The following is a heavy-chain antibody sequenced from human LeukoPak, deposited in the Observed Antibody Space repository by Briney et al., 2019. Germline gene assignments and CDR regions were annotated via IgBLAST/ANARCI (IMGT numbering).Heavy chain of an antibody. J-gene: IGHJ4*02. CDR1: GFSFSNYG. V-gene: IGHV3-30*02. Sequence: GGSLRLSCAASGFSFSNYGMNWDRQAPGTGLEWVADIRYDSSKRHYVDTVKGGFTISRDTSKNTLYLGMGSLRVEDTAVYYCATPLSASSTDYWGQGTRATVSS. CDR3: ATPLSASSTDY. CDR2: IRYDSSKR. D-gene: IGHD6-6*01.